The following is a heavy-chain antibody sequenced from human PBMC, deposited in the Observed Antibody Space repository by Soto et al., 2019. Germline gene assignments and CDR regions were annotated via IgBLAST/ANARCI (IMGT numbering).Heavy chain of an antibody. CDR1: GYTFTGYY. V-gene: IGHV1-2*02. D-gene: IGHD6-13*01. Sequence: ASVKVSCKASGYTFTGYYMHWVRQAPGQGLEWMGWINPNSGGTNYAQKFQGRVTMTRDTSISTAYMELSRLRSDDTAVYYCARVVAEDGTVDYWGQGTLVTVSS. J-gene: IGHJ4*02. CDR3: ARVVAEDGTVDY. CDR2: INPNSGGT.